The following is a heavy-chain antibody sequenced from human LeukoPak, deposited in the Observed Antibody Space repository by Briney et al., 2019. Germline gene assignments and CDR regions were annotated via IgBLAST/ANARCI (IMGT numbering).Heavy chain of an antibody. D-gene: IGHD5-12*01. V-gene: IGHV3-11*06. J-gene: IGHJ4*02. Sequence: PGGSLRLSCAASGFTFSDYYMSWIRQAPGKGLEWVSYISSSSSYTNYADSAKGRFTISRDNAKNSLYLQMNSLRAEDTAVYYCARAPVATMADYWGQGTLVTVSS. CDR1: GFTFSDYY. CDR3: ARAPVATMADY. CDR2: ISSSSSYT.